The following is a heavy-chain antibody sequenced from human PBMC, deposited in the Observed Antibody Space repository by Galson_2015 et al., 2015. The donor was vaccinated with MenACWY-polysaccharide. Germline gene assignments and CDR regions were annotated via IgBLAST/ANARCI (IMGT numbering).Heavy chain of an antibody. CDR1: GDSIRSTSYY. CDR2: IYNGGSS. J-gene: IGHJ6*03. Sequence: ETLSLTCTVSGDSIRSTSYYWGWFRQSPGKGLEWIGNIYNGGSSYYNPSLKRRVTISIDTSTKQFSLQLHSVTSADTATYYCVKFQGHPHFDYHMDAWGKGATVTVSS. CDR3: VKFQGHPHFDYHMDA. D-gene: IGHD2/OR15-2a*01. V-gene: IGHV4-39*01.